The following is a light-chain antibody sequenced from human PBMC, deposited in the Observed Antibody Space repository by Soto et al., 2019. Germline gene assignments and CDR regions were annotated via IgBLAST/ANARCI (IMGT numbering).Light chain of an antibody. CDR3: QQYGTSAII. Sequence: VLTQSPGTLSLSPGESATLSCRASQSLANSFIAWYQQKPGQAPRLLIYAASSRPSGIPDRFSGSGSGTDFTLTISRLETEDFAVFYCQQYGTSAIIFGQGTRMEIK. J-gene: IGKJ5*01. CDR2: AAS. V-gene: IGKV3-20*01. CDR1: QSLANSF.